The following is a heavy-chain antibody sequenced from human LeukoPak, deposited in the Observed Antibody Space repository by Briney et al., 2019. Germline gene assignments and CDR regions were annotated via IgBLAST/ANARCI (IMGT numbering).Heavy chain of an antibody. CDR3: ARDAATSGTSWFDP. V-gene: IGHV1-2*02. D-gene: IGHD6-13*01. CDR2: INPKRGAT. CDR1: GYTFTGYY. J-gene: IGHJ5*02. Sequence: ASVKVSCKASGYTFTGYYMHWVRQAPGQGLEWMGWINPKRGATKYAQKFQGRVTMTRDTAINTAYMELSSLTSDDTAVYSCARDAATSGTSWFDPWGQGTLVTVSA.